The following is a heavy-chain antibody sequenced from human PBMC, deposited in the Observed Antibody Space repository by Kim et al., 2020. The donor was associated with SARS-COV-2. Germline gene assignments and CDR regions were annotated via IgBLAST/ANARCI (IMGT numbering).Heavy chain of an antibody. CDR3: ARGWGVVPAATFDAFDI. Sequence: GGSLRLSCAASGFTFSSYGMHWVRQAPGKGLEWVAVIWYDGSNKYYADSVKGRFTISRDNSKNTLYLQMNSLRAEDTAVYYCARGWGVVPAATFDAFDIWGQGTMVTVSS. J-gene: IGHJ3*02. CDR2: IWYDGSNK. D-gene: IGHD2-2*01. V-gene: IGHV3-33*01. CDR1: GFTFSSYG.